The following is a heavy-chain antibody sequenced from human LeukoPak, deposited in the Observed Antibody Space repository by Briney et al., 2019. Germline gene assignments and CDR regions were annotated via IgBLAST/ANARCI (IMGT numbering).Heavy chain of an antibody. J-gene: IGHJ2*01. Sequence: PSETLSLTCTVSGGSISSYYRSWIRQPAGKGLEWIGRIYTSGSTNYNPSLKSRVTMSVDTSKNQFSLKLSSVTAADTAVYYCARDLLKETARWSWYFDLWGRGTLVTVSS. CDR2: IYTSGST. CDR3: ARDLLKETARWSWYFDL. V-gene: IGHV4-4*07. D-gene: IGHD2-21*02. CDR1: GGSISSYY.